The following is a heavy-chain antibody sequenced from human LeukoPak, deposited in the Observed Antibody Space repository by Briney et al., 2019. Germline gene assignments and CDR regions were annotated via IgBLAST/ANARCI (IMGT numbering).Heavy chain of an antibody. Sequence: GGSLRLSCAASGFTFSSYGMHWVRQAPGKGLEWVAVISDDGSNKYYGDSVKGRFTISRDNPKNTLYLRMNSLRAEDTAIYYCTKGDGRTFGGKPDYWGQGTLVTVSS. J-gene: IGHJ4*02. CDR3: TKGDGRTFGGKPDY. D-gene: IGHD4-23*01. CDR1: GFTFSSYG. V-gene: IGHV3-30*18. CDR2: ISDDGSNK.